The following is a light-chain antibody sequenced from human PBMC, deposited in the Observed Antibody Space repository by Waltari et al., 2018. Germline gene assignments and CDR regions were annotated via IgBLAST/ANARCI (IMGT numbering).Light chain of an antibody. CDR1: KLGDKY. CDR3: HAWDSSINYV. J-gene: IGLJ1*01. CDR2: QDN. V-gene: IGLV3-1*01. Sequence: SYELTQPPSVSVSPGQTAIITCSGDKLGDKYASWYQQKPGQPPMLVIYQDNKRPTGIPERFSGSNSGNTATLTFSGTQAMDEAEYFCHAWDSSINYVFATGTKVSVL.